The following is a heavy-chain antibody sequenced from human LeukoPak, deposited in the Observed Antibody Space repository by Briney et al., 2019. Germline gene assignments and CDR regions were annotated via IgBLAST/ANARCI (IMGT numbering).Heavy chain of an antibody. CDR1: GFTFSSYS. J-gene: IGHJ4*02. CDR2: ISSSSTYT. V-gene: IGHV3-21*01. Sequence: GGALRLSCAASGFTFSSYSMNWVRQAPGKGLEWVSSISSSSTYTYDADSVKGRFTSSRDNAKNSLYLQMNSLRAEDTAVYYCARDGSTVTNYYFDYWGQGTLVTVSS. CDR3: ARDGSTVTNYYFDY. D-gene: IGHD4-11*01.